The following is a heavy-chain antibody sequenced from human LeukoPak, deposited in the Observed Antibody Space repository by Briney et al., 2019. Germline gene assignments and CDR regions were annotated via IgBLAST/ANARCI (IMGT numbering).Heavy chain of an antibody. CDR1: GFTFSSYE. CDR3: ARVTAVEYYFDY. Sequence: GGSLRLSCAASGFTFSSYEMNWVRQAPGKGLEWVSYISSSGSTIYYADSVKGRFTISRDNAKNSLYLQMNSLRAEDTAVYYCARVTAVEYYFDYWGQGTLVTLSS. CDR2: ISSSGSTI. D-gene: IGHD6-19*01. J-gene: IGHJ4*02. V-gene: IGHV3-48*03.